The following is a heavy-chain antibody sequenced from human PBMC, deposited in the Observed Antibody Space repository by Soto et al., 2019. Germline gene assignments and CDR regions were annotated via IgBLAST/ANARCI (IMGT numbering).Heavy chain of an antibody. J-gene: IGHJ6*02. D-gene: IGHD3-9*01. CDR1: GFTFSSYG. Sequence: PGGSLRLSCAASGFTFSSYGMHWVRQAPGKGLEWVAVIWYDGSNKYYADSVKGRFTISRDNSKNTLYLQMNSLRDEDTAVYYCARGDYDILTGPEDLYGMDVWGQGTTVTVSS. V-gene: IGHV3-33*01. CDR3: ARGDYDILTGPEDLYGMDV. CDR2: IWYDGSNK.